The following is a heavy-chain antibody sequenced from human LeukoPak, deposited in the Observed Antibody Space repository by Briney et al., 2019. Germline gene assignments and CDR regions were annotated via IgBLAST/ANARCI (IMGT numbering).Heavy chain of an antibody. J-gene: IGHJ4*02. CDR3: ARDGDGYNAIGFDY. CDR2: IYYSGST. D-gene: IGHD5-24*01. V-gene: IGHV4-39*07. CDR1: GGSISSSSYY. Sequence: PSETLSLTCTVSGGSISSSSYYWGWIRQPPGKGLEWIGSIYYSGSTYYNPSLKSRVTISVDTSKNQFSLKLSSVTAADTAVYYCARDGDGYNAIGFDYWGQGTLVTVSS.